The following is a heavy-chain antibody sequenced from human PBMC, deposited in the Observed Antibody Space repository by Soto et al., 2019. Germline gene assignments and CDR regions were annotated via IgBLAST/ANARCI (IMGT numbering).Heavy chain of an antibody. CDR1: GGSITSGCYY. J-gene: IGHJ4*02. CDR2: IYDSGST. CDR3: ARKQAGYFYGIDY. V-gene: IGHV4-31*03. Sequence: SETLSLTCTVSGGSITSGCYYWSWIRQHPGKGLEWLGYIYDSGSTFYNPSLKSRITLSVDTSKNQFSLKLSSVTVADTAVYFCARKQAGYFYGIDYWGQGTLVTVYS. D-gene: IGHD3-10*01.